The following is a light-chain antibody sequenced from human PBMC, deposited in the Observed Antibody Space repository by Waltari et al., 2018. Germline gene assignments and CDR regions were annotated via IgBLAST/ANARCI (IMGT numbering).Light chain of an antibody. V-gene: IGKV1-39*01. J-gene: IGKJ1*01. CDR1: QNIRRY. CDR2: AAS. Sequence: IQMTQSPSSLSASVGDRVTIICRASQNIRRYLNWYQHKAGKAPELLIYAASTLQSWVPARFGGSGSGTEFTLTISSLQPEDFATYYCQQSYNMPRTFGQGTKVEIK. CDR3: QQSYNMPRT.